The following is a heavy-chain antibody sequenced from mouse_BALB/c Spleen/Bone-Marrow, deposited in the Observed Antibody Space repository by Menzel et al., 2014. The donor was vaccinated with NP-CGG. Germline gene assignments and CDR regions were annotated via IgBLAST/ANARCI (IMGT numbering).Heavy chain of an antibody. CDR2: ISSGGGST. CDR1: GFAFSSYD. J-gene: IGHJ3*01. D-gene: IGHD1-1*01. Sequence: EVQRVESGGGLVKPGGPLKLSCAASGFAFSSYDMSWVRQTPEKRLEWVAYISSGGGSTYYSDTVKGRFTISRDNAKNTLYLQMSSLKSEDTAMYYCARQILRGFAYWGQGTLVTVSA. V-gene: IGHV5-12-1*01. CDR3: ARQILRGFAY.